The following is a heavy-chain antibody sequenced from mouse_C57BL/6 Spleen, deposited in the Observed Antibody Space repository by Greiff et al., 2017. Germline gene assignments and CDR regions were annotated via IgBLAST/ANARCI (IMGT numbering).Heavy chain of an antibody. D-gene: IGHD1-1*02. Sequence: EVKLVESGGDLVKPGGSLKLSCAASGFSFSSYGLSWVRQPPDKKLEWVGTISSGGSYTYYPDSVKGRFTISRYTAKNTLYLQMSSLKSEDTAMYDCARQGSPNWYCDVWGTGTTVTVSS. CDR2: ISSGGSYT. CDR3: ARQGSPNWYCDV. J-gene: IGHJ1*03. CDR1: GFSFSSYG. V-gene: IGHV5-6*02.